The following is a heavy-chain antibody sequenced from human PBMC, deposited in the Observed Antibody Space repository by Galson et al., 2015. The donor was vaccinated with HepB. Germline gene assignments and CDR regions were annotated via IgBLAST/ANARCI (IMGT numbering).Heavy chain of an antibody. J-gene: IGHJ3*02. CDR2: IRSKAYGGTT. CDR1: GFTFGDYA. D-gene: IGHD3-16*02. Sequence: SLRLSCAAPGFTFGDYAMSWFRQAPGKGLEWVGFIRSKAYGGTTEYAASVKGRFTISRDDSKSIAYLQMNSLKTEDTAVYYCTRDGWDYVWGSHRHDAFDIWGQGTMVTVSS. V-gene: IGHV3-49*03. CDR3: TRDGWDYVWGSHRHDAFDI.